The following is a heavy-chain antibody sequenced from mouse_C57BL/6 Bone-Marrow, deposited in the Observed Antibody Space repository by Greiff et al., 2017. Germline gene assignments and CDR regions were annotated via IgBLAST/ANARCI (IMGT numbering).Heavy chain of an antibody. CDR3: AFLGPTWFAY. J-gene: IGHJ3*01. CDR1: GYTFTSYW. CDR2: IHPNSGST. Sequence: QVQLQQPGAELVKPGASVKLSCKASGYTFTSYWMHWVKQRPGQGLEWIGMIHPNSGSTNYNEKFKSKATLTVDKSSSTAYMQLSSLTSEYSAVYYCAFLGPTWFAYWGQGTLVTVSA. D-gene: IGHD3-1*01. V-gene: IGHV1-64*01.